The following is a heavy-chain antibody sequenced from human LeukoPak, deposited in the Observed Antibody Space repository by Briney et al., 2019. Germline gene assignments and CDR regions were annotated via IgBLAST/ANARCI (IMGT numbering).Heavy chain of an antibody. J-gene: IGHJ6*04. CDR1: GDSVSSNSAA. CDR3: ARQYSSGWSYYYGLDV. Sequence: SQTLSLTCAISGDSVSSNSAAWNWIRQSPSRNLEWLGRTYYRSKWYNDYAVSVTSRITINPDTSKNQFSLQLNSVTPEDTAAYYCARQYSSGWSYYYGLDVWGKGTTVTVSS. V-gene: IGHV6-1*01. CDR2: TYYRSKWYN. D-gene: IGHD6-13*01.